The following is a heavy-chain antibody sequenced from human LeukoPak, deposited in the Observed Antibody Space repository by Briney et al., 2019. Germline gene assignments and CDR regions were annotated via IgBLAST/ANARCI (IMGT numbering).Heavy chain of an antibody. V-gene: IGHV2-70*04. CDR1: GFSLSISGMR. CDR2: IDWDDDK. D-gene: IGHD4-17*01. Sequence: SGPTLVNPTQTLTLTCTFSGFSLSISGMRVSWIRQPPGKALEWLARIDWDDDKFYSTSLKTRLTISKDTSKNQVVLTMTNMDPVDTATYYCARTPHYTDYGDYAVFDYWGQGTLVTVSS. J-gene: IGHJ4*02. CDR3: ARTPHYTDYGDYAVFDY.